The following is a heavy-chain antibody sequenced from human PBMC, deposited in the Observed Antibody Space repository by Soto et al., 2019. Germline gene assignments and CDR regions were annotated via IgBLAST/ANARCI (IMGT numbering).Heavy chain of an antibody. V-gene: IGHV3-30*18. Sequence: GGSLRLSCAASGFTFSSYGMHWVRQAPGKGLEWVAVISYDGSNKYYADSVKGRFTISRDNSKNTLYLQMNSLRAEDTAVYYCAKETLGYCSGGSCLVAVYYYYMDVWGKGTTVTVSS. J-gene: IGHJ6*03. D-gene: IGHD2-15*01. CDR2: ISYDGSNK. CDR1: GFTFSSYG. CDR3: AKETLGYCSGGSCLVAVYYYYMDV.